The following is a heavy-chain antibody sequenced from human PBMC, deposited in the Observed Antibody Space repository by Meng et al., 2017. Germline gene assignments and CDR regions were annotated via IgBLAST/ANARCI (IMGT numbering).Heavy chain of an antibody. J-gene: IGHJ5*02. CDR2: IWYDGSNK. CDR3: AREGANLHSSSWYLGWFDP. Sequence: GESLKISCAASGFTFSSYAMHWVRQAPGKGLEWVAVIWYDGSNKYYADSVKGRFTISRDNSKNTLYLQMNSLRAEDTAVYYCAREGANLHSSSWYLGWFDPWGQGTLVTVSS. D-gene: IGHD6-13*01. V-gene: IGHV3-33*01. CDR1: GFTFSSYA.